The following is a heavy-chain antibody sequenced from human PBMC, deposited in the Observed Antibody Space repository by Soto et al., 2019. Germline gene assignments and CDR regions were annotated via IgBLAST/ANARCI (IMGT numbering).Heavy chain of an antibody. CDR3: ARDFCSGGSCYGYLDY. CDR2: IYHSGST. J-gene: IGHJ4*02. CDR1: GGSICSSNW. V-gene: IGHV4-4*02. D-gene: IGHD2-15*01. Sequence: PSETPSLTCAVSGGSICSSNWWSWVRQPQGKGLEWIGEIYHSGSTNYNPSLKSRVTISVDKSKNQFSLKLSSVTAADTAVYYCARDFCSGGSCYGYLDYWGQGTLLTVSS.